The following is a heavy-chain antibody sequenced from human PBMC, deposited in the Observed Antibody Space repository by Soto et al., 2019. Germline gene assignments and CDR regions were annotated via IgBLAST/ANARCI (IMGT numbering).Heavy chain of an antibody. CDR1: GGTFSSYT. CDR2: ISPILGVP. V-gene: IGHV1-69*02. Sequence: ASVKVSCKASGGTFSSYTISWVRQAPGQGLEWMGRISPILGVPTYPQRFQGRVTVTADKSTGTAYMELSGLRSEDTAVYYCARTNSMTTLTDDYYYGMDVWGQGTTVTVSS. J-gene: IGHJ6*02. D-gene: IGHD4-17*01. CDR3: ARTNSMTTLTDDYYYGMDV.